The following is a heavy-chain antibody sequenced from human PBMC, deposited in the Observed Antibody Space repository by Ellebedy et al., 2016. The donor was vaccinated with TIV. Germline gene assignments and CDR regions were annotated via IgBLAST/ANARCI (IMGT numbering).Heavy chain of an antibody. CDR2: IYYSGST. CDR3: ARLSGVGVLDY. J-gene: IGHJ4*02. Sequence: MPSETLSLTCSVSGGSTSSSSYYWGWIRQPPGKGLEWVGNIYYSGSTYYSPSLKRRLTLSVDTSKNQFSLNLRSVTAADTAVYYCARLSGVGVLDYWGQGTLVTVSS. D-gene: IGHD2-21*01. V-gene: IGHV4-39*01. CDR1: GGSTSSSSYY.